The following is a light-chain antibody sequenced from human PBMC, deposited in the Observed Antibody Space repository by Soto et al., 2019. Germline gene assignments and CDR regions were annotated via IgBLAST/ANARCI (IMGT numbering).Light chain of an antibody. Sequence: QSVLAQPTSVSGSPGQSITISCSGTNTDGGGYNYVSWYQQYPGKAPKLIIYEVSNRPSGVSNRFSGSKSGNTASLTISGLQAEDEADYYCSSYSDNSTYVFATGTKVT. CDR1: NTDGGGYNY. CDR2: EVS. CDR3: SSYSDNSTYV. J-gene: IGLJ1*01. V-gene: IGLV2-14*03.